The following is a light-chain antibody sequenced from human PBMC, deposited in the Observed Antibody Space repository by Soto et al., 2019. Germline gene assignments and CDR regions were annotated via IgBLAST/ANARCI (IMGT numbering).Light chain of an antibody. J-gene: IGLJ1*01. CDR3: NSITSSTTTRFV. V-gene: IGLV2-14*01. Sequence: QSALTQPASVSGSPGQSITISCTGTSSDIGGYDYVSWYQQFPGKVPKLIIHDVNNRPSGVSNRFSGSKSGNTASLTISGLQPEDEGDSYCNSITSSTTTRFVFGTGTKVTVL. CDR2: DVN. CDR1: SSDIGGYDY.